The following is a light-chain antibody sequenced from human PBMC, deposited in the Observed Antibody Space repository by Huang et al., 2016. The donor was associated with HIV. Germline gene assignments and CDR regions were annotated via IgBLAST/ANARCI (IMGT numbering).Light chain of an antibody. CDR3: QQYNNWPRT. Sequence: EIVMTQSPATLSVSPGERATLSCRASPSVSSNLASHQQNPGQAPRLLIYGASTRATGIPARFSGSGSGTEFTLTISSLQSEDFAIYYCQQYNNWPRTFGQGTKVEIK. CDR2: GAS. CDR1: PSVSSN. V-gene: IGKV3-15*01. J-gene: IGKJ1*01.